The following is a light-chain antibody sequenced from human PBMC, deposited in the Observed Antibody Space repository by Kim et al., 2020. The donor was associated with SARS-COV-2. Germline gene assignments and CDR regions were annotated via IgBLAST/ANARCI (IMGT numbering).Light chain of an antibody. CDR1: SSNIGTNP. J-gene: IGLJ1*01. Sequence: GQRVTISCSGSSSNIGTNPVYWYQLHPGAAPKVLIYFNNERSSGVPDQFSGSKSGTSASLAISGLQADDEADYYCAARDDSLNGYICGSGTKVTVL. CDR3: AARDDSLNGYI. V-gene: IGLV1-44*01. CDR2: FNN.